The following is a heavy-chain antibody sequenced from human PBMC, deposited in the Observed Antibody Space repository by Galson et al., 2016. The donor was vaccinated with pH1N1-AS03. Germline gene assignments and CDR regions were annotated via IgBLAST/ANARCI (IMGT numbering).Heavy chain of an antibody. V-gene: IGHV4-31*03. D-gene: IGHD5-12*01. CDR3: ARGGVIVPTNLEALDV. Sequence: TLSLTCSVSGGSITSGGKYWPWIRQHPGKGLEWIGYIYDSGRSFYNPTLQSRLTISADTSNSQFSLKLKSVTAADTAVYYCARGGVIVPTNLEALDVWGQGTMVTVSS. CDR2: IYDSGRS. J-gene: IGHJ3*01. CDR1: GGSITSGGKY.